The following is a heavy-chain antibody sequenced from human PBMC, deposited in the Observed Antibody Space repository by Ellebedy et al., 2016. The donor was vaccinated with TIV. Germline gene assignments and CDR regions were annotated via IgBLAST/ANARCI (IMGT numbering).Heavy chain of an antibody. J-gene: IGHJ4*02. CDR3: ARDRGGSYSPVDY. CDR2: ISSSGSTI. CDR1: GFTFSNYS. Sequence: GGSLRLXXAASGFTFSNYSMNWVRQAPGKGLEWVSYISSSGSTIYYADSVKGRFTISRDNAKNSLYLQMNSLRAEDTAVYYCARDRGGSYSPVDYWGQGTLVTVSS. D-gene: IGHD1-26*01. V-gene: IGHV3-48*04.